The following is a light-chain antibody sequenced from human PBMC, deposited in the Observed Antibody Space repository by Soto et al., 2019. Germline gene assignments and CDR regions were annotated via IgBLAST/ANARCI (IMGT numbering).Light chain of an antibody. Sequence: QSVLTQPPSASGTPGQRVTISCSGSSSNIGNSTVNWYQQFPGTAPKLLIYANNRRPSGVHDRFSGSKSGTSASLAISGLQSEDEADYYCAAWDDSLNGYVFGAGTKVTVL. J-gene: IGLJ1*01. CDR3: AAWDDSLNGYV. CDR1: SSNIGNST. CDR2: ANN. V-gene: IGLV1-44*01.